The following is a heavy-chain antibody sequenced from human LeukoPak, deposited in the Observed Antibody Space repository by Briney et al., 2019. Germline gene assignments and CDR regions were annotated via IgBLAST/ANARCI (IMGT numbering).Heavy chain of an antibody. V-gene: IGHV4-4*07. J-gene: IGHJ6*02. CDR1: GGSISSYY. Sequence: SETLSLTCTVSGGSISSYYWSWIRQPAGKGLEWIGRIYTSGSTNYHPPLKSRVPISVDTSKNQFSLKLSSVTAADTAVYYCARVQSRGTRHYYYGMDVWGQGTTVTVSS. CDR2: IYTSGST. D-gene: IGHD2-2*01. CDR3: ARVQSRGTRHYYYGMDV.